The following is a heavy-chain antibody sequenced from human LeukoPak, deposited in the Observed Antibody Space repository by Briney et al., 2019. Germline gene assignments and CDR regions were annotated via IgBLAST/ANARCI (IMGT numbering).Heavy chain of an antibody. CDR2: IYYSGST. D-gene: IGHD5-24*01. CDR3: ARREGYNYGGFDY. CDR1: GGSISSYY. J-gene: IGHJ4*02. V-gene: IGHV4-59*08. Sequence: SETLSLTCTVSGGSISSYYWSWIRQPPGKGLEWIGYIYYSGSTNYNPSLKSRVTISVDTSKNQFSLKLSSVTPADTAVYYCARREGYNYGGFDYWGQGTLVTVSS.